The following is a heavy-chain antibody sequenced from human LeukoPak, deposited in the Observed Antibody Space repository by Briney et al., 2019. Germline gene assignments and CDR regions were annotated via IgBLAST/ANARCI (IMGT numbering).Heavy chain of an antibody. CDR3: ARDRSTDDFDY. D-gene: IGHD5/OR15-5a*01. CDR1: GDSINNYY. V-gene: IGHV4-59*12. Sequence: KPSETLSLTCTVSGDSINNYYWSWIRQPPGKGLEWIGYIYYIGTTKFNPSLKSRVTISVDTSKNQFSLKLSSVTAADTAVYYCARDRSTDDFDYWGQGTLVTVSS. CDR2: IYYIGTT. J-gene: IGHJ4*02.